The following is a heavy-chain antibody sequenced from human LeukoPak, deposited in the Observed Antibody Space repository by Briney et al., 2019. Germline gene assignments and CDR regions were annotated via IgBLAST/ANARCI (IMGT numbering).Heavy chain of an antibody. CDR2: IYYSGST. CDR1: GGSISSSSYY. Sequence: PSETLSLTCTVSGGSISSSSYYWGWIRQPPGKGLEWIGSIYYSGSTYYNPSLKSRVTISVDTSKNQFSLKLSSVTAADTAVYYCAKDQTGRYFDWFPPGDYWGQGTLVTVSS. V-gene: IGHV4-39*02. D-gene: IGHD3-9*01. CDR3: AKDQTGRYFDWFPPGDY. J-gene: IGHJ4*02.